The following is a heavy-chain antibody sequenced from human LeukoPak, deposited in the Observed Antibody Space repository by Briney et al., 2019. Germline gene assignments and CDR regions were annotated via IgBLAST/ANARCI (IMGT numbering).Heavy chain of an antibody. J-gene: IGHJ4*02. CDR3: ARDRYDSSHYYHY. CDR2: ISRSSSII. V-gene: IGHV3-48*01. Sequence: PGRSLRLSCTASGFTFGDYAMSWVRQAPGKGLEWVSYISRSSSIIYYADSVKGRFTISRDNAKNSLYLQMNSLRGEDTAVYYCARDRYDSSHYYHYWGQGTLVTVSA. CDR1: GFTFGDYA. D-gene: IGHD3-22*01.